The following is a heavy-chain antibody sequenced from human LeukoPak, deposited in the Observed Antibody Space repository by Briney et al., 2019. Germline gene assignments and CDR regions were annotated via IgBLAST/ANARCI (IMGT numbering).Heavy chain of an antibody. D-gene: IGHD1-14*01. CDR1: GYTFTSYP. CDR3: ARDFEPADNPYFYYYMDV. Sequence: ASVTVSCKASGYTFTSYPINWVRQAPGQGLEWMGWINPSHGNTNYAQNLQGRVTMTTDTSTSTAYMELRSLRSDDTAVYYCARDFEPADNPYFYYYMDVWGEGTTVTVSS. V-gene: IGHV1-18*01. J-gene: IGHJ6*03. CDR2: INPSHGNT.